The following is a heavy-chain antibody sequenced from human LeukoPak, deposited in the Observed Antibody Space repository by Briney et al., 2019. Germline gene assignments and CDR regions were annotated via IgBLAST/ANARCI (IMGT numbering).Heavy chain of an antibody. V-gene: IGHV3-53*01. D-gene: IGHD6-13*01. CDR2: IYNDGST. CDR1: GCTVSSNY. J-gene: IGHJ4*02. CDR3: ARDLAAGGTYPHY. Sequence: GGSLTLSCAASGCTVSSNYMSWLRQAPGKGPEWVSVIYNDGSTYYPDSVKGRFTISRDTSKNTLYLQMNSLRTEDTAVYYCARDLAAGGTYPHYWGQGTLVSVSS.